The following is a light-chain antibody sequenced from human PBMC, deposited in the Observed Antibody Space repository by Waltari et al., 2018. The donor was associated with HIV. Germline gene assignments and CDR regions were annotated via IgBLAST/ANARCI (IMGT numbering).Light chain of an antibody. CDR2: EVK. Sequence: QSALTQPPSVSASPGQSVTISCTGTSSDIGAYNRVSWSLQPPGTAPKVIIYEVKNRPSGVPDRFSGSKSGSTASLTISGLQAEDEADYFCSSYKNNNTLVFGTGTKVTVL. CDR3: SSYKNNNTLV. CDR1: SSDIGAYNR. J-gene: IGLJ1*01. V-gene: IGLV2-18*02.